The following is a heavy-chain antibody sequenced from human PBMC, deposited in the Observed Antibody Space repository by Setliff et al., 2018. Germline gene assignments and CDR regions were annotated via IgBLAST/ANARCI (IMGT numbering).Heavy chain of an antibody. D-gene: IGHD5-12*01. CDR3: ARNPDFLQYSFDL. Sequence: PSETLSLTCSASGGPISSSTFYWGWIRQPPGKGLEWIGSINYYGSIFDDGTTYSTYYNPSLKSRATISIDTSKSQFSLKLSSMTAADTALYYCARNPDFLQYSFDLWGRGTLVTVSS. V-gene: IGHV4-39*07. J-gene: IGHJ2*01. CDR1: GGPISSSTFY. CDR2: INYYGSIFDDGTTYST.